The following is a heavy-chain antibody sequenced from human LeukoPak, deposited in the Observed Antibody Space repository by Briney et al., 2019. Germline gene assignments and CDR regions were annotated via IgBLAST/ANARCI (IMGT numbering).Heavy chain of an antibody. V-gene: IGHV3-9*01. CDR3: AKDNRRHYTSGPNPDSLH. D-gene: IGHD6-19*01. Sequence: GGSLRLSCAASEFDFSSHAMTWVRQAPGKGLEWVSGISWNSGSIDYADSVKGRFAISRDNAKNSLYLQMNSLRVEDTAFYYCAKDNRRHYTSGPNPDSLHWGQGALVTVSS. J-gene: IGHJ4*02. CDR2: ISWNSGSI. CDR1: EFDFSSHA.